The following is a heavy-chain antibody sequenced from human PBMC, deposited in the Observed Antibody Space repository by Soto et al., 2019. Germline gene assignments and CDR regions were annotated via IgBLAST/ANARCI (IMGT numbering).Heavy chain of an antibody. Sequence: EVQLVESGGGLVQPGGSLRLSCAASGFSVSSNYMSWVRQAPGKWLECVSLIYSGGSTYYADSVKGRFTISRHNFNNTLYRQMNSLRSDDPAVYYCATRSVTAPRWGQGTLVTVSS. CDR3: ATRSVTAPR. CDR1: GFSVSSNY. CDR2: IYSGGST. J-gene: IGHJ4*02. V-gene: IGHV3-53*04. D-gene: IGHD4-17*01.